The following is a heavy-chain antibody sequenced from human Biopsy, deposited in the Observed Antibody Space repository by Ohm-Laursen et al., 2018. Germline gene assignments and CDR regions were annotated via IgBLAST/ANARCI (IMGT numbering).Heavy chain of an antibody. Sequence: TLSLTWPVSGGSISSGSNYWAWIRQPPGKGLEWIGSVYHSGTTYYSPSLKSRVTISVDTSKNQLSLKVTSVTAADTAAYYCARHDGNGPFALDSWGQGTPVTVSS. D-gene: IGHD5-24*01. CDR1: GGSISSGSNY. V-gene: IGHV4-39*01. CDR2: VYHSGTT. J-gene: IGHJ4*02. CDR3: ARHDGNGPFALDS.